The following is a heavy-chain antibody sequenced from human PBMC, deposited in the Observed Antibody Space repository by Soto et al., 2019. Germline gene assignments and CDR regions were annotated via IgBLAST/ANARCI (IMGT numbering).Heavy chain of an antibody. CDR2: IDWDDDK. D-gene: IGHD6-6*01. J-gene: IGHJ3*02. CDR1: GFSLSTSGMC. Sequence: ESGPTLVNPTQTLTLTCTFSGFSLSTSGMCVSWIRQPPGKALEWLARIDWDDDKYYSTSLKTRLTISKDTSKNQVVLTMTNMDPVDTATYFCARFIAARPSPHDAFDIWGQGTMVTVSS. CDR3: ARFIAARPSPHDAFDI. V-gene: IGHV2-70*11.